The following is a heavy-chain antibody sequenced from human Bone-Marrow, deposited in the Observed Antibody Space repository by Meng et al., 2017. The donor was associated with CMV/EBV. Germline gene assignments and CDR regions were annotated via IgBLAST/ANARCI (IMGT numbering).Heavy chain of an antibody. CDR3: ARSTAMVLPFAP. V-gene: IGHV1-69*05. Sequence: SVKVSCKASGGTFSSYAISWVRQAPGQGLEWMGGIIPSFGTANYAQKFQGRVTITTDESTSTAYMELSSLRSEDTAVYYCARSTAMVLPFAPWGQGTLVTVSS. CDR1: GGTFSSYA. D-gene: IGHD5-18*01. CDR2: IIPSFGTA. J-gene: IGHJ5*02.